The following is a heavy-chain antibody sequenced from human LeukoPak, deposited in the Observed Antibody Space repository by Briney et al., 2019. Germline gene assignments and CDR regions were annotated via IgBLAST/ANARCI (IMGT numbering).Heavy chain of an antibody. CDR2: IWYDGSNK. J-gene: IGHJ6*02. Sequence: GGSLRLSCAASGFTFSNYGMHWVRQAPGKGLEWVAVIWYDGSNKYYGDSVKGRFTISRDNSKNTLYLQMNSLRAEDTAVYYCARSGSSPLFYYGMDVWGQGTTVTVSS. D-gene: IGHD2-15*01. CDR1: GFTFSNYG. V-gene: IGHV3-33*01. CDR3: ARSGSSPLFYYGMDV.